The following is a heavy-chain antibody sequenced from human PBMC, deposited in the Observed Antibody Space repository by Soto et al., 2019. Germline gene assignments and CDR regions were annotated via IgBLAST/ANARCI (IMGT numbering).Heavy chain of an antibody. CDR1: GFTFTRYS. Sequence: GGSLRLSCAASGFTFTRYSMNWVRQAPGKGLEWVSSISSTTNYIYYADSMKGRFTVSRDNAKNSVYLEMNSLSAEDTAVYYCARESEDLTSNFGYWGQGTLVTVS. J-gene: IGHJ4*02. CDR2: ISSTTNYI. V-gene: IGHV3-21*01. CDR3: ARESEDLTSNFGY.